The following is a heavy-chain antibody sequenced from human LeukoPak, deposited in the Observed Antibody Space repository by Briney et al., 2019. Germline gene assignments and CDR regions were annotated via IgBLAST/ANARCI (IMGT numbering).Heavy chain of an antibody. V-gene: IGHV4-61*02. J-gene: IGHJ3*02. CDR1: GGSISSGSYY. CDR3: ARAPYCSSTSCYDDAFDI. Sequence: SQTLSLTCTVSGGSISSGSYYWSWIRQPAGKGLEWIGRIYTSGSTNYNPSLKSRVTISVDTSKNQFSLKLSSVTAADTAVYYCARAPYCSSTSCYDDAFDIWGQGTMVTVSS. D-gene: IGHD2-2*01. CDR2: IYTSGST.